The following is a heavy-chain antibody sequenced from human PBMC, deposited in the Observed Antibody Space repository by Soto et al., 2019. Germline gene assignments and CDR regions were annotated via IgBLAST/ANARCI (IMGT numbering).Heavy chain of an antibody. Sequence: GGSVRLSCTASGFTFGDYAMSWFRQAPGKGLEWVGFIRSKASGGTTYYAASVKGRFTISRDDSKSIAYLQMNSLKTEDTAVYYCARARITMIVVVFDYWGQGTLVTVSS. J-gene: IGHJ4*02. CDR3: ARARITMIVVVFDY. CDR1: GFTFGDYA. D-gene: IGHD3-22*01. V-gene: IGHV3-49*03. CDR2: IRSKASGGTT.